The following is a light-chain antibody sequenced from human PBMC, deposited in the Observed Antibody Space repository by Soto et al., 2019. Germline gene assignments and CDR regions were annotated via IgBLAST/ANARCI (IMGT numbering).Light chain of an antibody. CDR3: QQRSNWPPT. V-gene: IGKV3-11*01. J-gene: IGKJ1*01. CDR2: DAS. Sequence: VLTLSPSTLSLYPGERATLSCRASQSVSSYLAWYQQKPGQAPRLLIYDASTRATGIPARFSGSGSGTDFTLTITSLEPEDFAVYYCQQRSNWPPTFGQGTKVDIK. CDR1: QSVSSY.